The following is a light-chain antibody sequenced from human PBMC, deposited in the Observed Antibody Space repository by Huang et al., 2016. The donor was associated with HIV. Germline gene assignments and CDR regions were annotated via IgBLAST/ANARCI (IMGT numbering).Light chain of an antibody. CDR3: HQSRSFPYT. V-gene: IGKV6-21*02. CDR1: QSIGNS. CDR2: YAS. Sequence: DIVLTQSPDFQSVTPKENVTITCRASQSIGNSLHWYQQKPGQSPSLLIKYASQSISGVPSRFSGSGFGTDFTLTINSLESEDAATYYCHQSRSFPYTFGQGTRLEIK. J-gene: IGKJ2*01.